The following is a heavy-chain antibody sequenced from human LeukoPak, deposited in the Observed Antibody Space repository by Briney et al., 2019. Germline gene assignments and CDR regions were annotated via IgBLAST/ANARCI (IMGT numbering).Heavy chain of an antibody. CDR2: ISGSGGST. CDR1: GFTFSSYA. CDR3: ARDPGLVFPPGTYYYGMDV. J-gene: IGHJ6*02. D-gene: IGHD2-21*01. Sequence: GGSLRLSCAASGFTFSSYAMSWVRQAPGKGLEWVSAISGSGGSTYYADSVKGRFTISRDNSKNTLYLQMNSLRAEDTAVYYCARDPGLVFPPGTYYYGMDVWGQGTTVTVSS. V-gene: IGHV3-23*01.